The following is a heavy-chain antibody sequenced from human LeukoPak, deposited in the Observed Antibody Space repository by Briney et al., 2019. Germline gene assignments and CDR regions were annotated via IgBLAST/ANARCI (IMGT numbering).Heavy chain of an antibody. CDR3: AIGALRGWELLRFDY. CDR1: GGTFSSYA. CDR2: IIPILGIA. V-gene: IGHV1-69*04. D-gene: IGHD1-26*01. Sequence: SVKVSCKASGGTFSSYAISWVRQAPGQGLEWMGRIIPILGIANYAQKFQGRVTITADKSTSTAYMELSSLRSEDTAVYYCAIGALRGWELLRFDYWGQGTLVTVSS. J-gene: IGHJ4*02.